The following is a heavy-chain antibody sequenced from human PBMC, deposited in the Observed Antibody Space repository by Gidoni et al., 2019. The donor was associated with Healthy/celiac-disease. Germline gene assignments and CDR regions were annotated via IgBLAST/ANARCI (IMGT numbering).Heavy chain of an antibody. Sequence: QVQLVESGGGVVQPGRSMKLSCAACGFPFGSYAMHWVRQAPGKGLEWVAFISDDGRNKYNADSVKGRFTISRDNSKNTLYLQMNSLRAEDTAVYYCARAAKDSSGYCLDYWGQGTLVTVSS. CDR2: ISDDGRNK. CDR3: ARAAKDSSGYCLDY. CDR1: GFPFGSYA. V-gene: IGHV3-30-3*01. J-gene: IGHJ4*02. D-gene: IGHD3-22*01.